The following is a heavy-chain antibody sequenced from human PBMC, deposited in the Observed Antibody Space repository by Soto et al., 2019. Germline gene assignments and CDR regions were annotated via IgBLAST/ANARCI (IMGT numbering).Heavy chain of an antibody. CDR3: AKDIPLYSGYDQVGAFDI. CDR1: GFTFSSYA. D-gene: IGHD5-12*01. Sequence: GGSLRLSCAASGFTFSSYAMSWVRQAPGKGLEWVSATSGSGGSTYYADSVKGRFTISRDNSKNTLYLQMNSLRAEDTAVYYWAKDIPLYSGYDQVGAFDIWGQGTMVTVSS. V-gene: IGHV3-23*01. CDR2: TSGSGGST. J-gene: IGHJ3*02.